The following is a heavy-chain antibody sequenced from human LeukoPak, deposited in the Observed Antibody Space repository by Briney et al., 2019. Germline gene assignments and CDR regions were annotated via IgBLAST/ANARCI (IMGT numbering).Heavy chain of an antibody. J-gene: IGHJ4*02. CDR1: GFTFSSYW. Sequence: GGSLRLSCAASGFTFSSYWMSWVRQAPGKGLEWVSAISGSGGSTYYADSVKGRFTISRDNSKNTLYLQMNSLRAEDTAVYYCTKDHRPPGYCSGGSCYFSYWGQGTLVTVSS. D-gene: IGHD2-15*01. CDR2: ISGSGGST. CDR3: TKDHRPPGYCSGGSCYFSY. V-gene: IGHV3-23*01.